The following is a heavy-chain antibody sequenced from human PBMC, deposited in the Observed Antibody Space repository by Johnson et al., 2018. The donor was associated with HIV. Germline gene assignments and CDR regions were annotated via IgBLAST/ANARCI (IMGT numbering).Heavy chain of an antibody. D-gene: IGHD1-26*01. J-gene: IGHJ3*01. CDR1: GFTFSSYG. V-gene: IGHV3-30*02. CDR3: AKNNEVWGLLPVDAFDF. CDR2: IRYDGSNQ. Sequence: QVQLVESGGGVVQPGGSLRLSCAASGFTFSSYGMHWVRQAPGKGLAWVAFIRYDGSNQYSADSVKGRFTISRDNSKTTLYLQMNCLRAEDKAVYYCAKNNEVWGLLPVDAFDFWGQGTSITVSS.